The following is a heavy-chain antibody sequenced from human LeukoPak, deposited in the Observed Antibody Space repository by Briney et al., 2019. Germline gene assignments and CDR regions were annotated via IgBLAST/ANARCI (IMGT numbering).Heavy chain of an antibody. Sequence: PGGSLRLSCAASGFTFSSYAMSWVRQAPGKGLEWVSAVSGSGGSTYYADSVKGRFAISRDNAKNTLYLQMNSLRDEDTAVYYCARDRLTAGSAFDIWGQGTMVTVSS. CDR2: VSGSGGST. V-gene: IGHV3-23*01. CDR3: ARDRLTAGSAFDI. J-gene: IGHJ3*02. CDR1: GFTFSSYA. D-gene: IGHD1-14*01.